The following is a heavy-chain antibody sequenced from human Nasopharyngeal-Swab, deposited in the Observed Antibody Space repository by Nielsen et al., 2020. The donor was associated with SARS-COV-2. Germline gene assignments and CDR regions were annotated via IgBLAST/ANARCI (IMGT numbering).Heavy chain of an antibody. CDR3: ARVSRYYYMDV. Sequence: RQAPGKGLEWIGYIYYSGSTYYNPSLKSRVTISVDTSKNQFSLKLSSVTAADTAVYYCARVSRYYYMDVWGKGTTVTISS. J-gene: IGHJ6*03. V-gene: IGHV4-31*02. CDR2: IYYSGST.